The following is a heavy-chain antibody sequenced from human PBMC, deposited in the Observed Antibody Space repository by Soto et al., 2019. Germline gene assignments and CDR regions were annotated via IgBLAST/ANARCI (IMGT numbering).Heavy chain of an antibody. CDR3: ARELQFPHQETGMDV. V-gene: IGHV1-46*02. J-gene: IGHJ6*02. CDR2: IDPNGGRT. CDR1: GYTFENYY. D-gene: IGHD6-19*01. Sequence: QVHLVQSGAEVKKPGASVKVSCKASGYTFENYYMHWVRQAPGQGLEWLGIIDPNGGRTTYAQKFQDRVTMTRDTSTSTVYMELSSLRSNDTALYYCARELQFPHQETGMDVWGQGTTVTVSS.